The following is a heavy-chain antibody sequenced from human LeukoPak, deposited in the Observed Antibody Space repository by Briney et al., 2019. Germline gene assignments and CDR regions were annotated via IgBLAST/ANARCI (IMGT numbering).Heavy chain of an antibody. CDR2: IYHSGST. CDR1: GGSISSSNW. V-gene: IGHV4-4*02. Sequence: SETLSLTCAVSGGSISSSNWWSWVRQPPGKGLEWIGEIYHSGSTNCNPSLKSRVTISVDKSKNQFSLKLSSVTAADTAVYYCARATIAAAKNFDYWGQGTLVTVSS. D-gene: IGHD6-13*01. J-gene: IGHJ4*02. CDR3: ARATIAAAKNFDY.